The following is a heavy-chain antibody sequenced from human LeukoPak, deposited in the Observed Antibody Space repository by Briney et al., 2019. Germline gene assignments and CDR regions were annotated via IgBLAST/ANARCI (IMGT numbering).Heavy chain of an antibody. CDR3: AGQRGYSYGYGPIDY. CDR1: GGSISSYY. D-gene: IGHD5-18*01. V-gene: IGHV4-59*08. Sequence: SETLSLTCTVSGGSISSYYWSWIRQPPGKRLEWIGYIYYSGTTNYNPSLKSRVTISVDTSKNQFSLRLSSVTAADTAVYYCAGQRGYSYGYGPIDYWGQGIPVTVSS. J-gene: IGHJ4*02. CDR2: IYYSGTT.